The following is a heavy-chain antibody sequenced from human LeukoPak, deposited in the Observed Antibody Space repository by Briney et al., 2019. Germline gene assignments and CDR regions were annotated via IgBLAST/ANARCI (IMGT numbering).Heavy chain of an antibody. D-gene: IGHD3-10*01. V-gene: IGHV3-21*04. CDR2: ISSSSSYI. CDR3: ARSHLWFGELREYYFDY. CDR1: GFTFSSYS. Sequence: PGGSLRLSCAASGFTFSSYSMNWVRQAPGKGLEWVSSISSSSSYIYYADSVKGRFTISRDNAKNSLYLQMNSLRAEDTALYYCARSHLWFGELREYYFDYWGQGTLVTVSS. J-gene: IGHJ4*02.